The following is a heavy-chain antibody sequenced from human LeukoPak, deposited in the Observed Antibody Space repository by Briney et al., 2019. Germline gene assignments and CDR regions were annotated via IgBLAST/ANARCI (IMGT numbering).Heavy chain of an antibody. CDR2: INHSGST. CDR1: GGSFSGYY. D-gene: IGHD3-22*01. V-gene: IGHV4-34*01. J-gene: IGHJ4*02. Sequence: SETLSLTCAVYGGSFSGYYWSWIRQPPGKGLEWIGEINHSGSTNYNPSLKSRVTISVDTSKNQFSLKLSSVTAADTAVYYCARTAGPRETYYYDSSGYSTWYYFDYWGQGTRVTVSS. CDR3: ARTAGPRETYYYDSSGYSTWYYFDY.